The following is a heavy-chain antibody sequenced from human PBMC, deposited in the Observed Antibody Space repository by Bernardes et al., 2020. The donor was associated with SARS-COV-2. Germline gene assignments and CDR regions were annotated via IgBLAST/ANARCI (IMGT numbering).Heavy chain of an antibody. Sequence: VGSLILSCAASGFTFRSYAMSWVRQAPGKGLEWVSAISGSGGSTYYADSVKGRFTISRDNSKNTLYLQMNSLRAEDTAVYYCAKDGSLYDIVTGTDYCGLGTLVTLSS. V-gene: IGHV3-23*01. CDR3: AKDGSLYDIVTGTDY. J-gene: IGHJ4*02. CDR1: GFTFRSYA. D-gene: IGHD3-9*01. CDR2: ISGSGGST.